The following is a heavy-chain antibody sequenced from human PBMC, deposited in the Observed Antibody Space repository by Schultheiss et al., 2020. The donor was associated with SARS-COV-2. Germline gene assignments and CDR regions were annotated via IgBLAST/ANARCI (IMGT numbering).Heavy chain of an antibody. J-gene: IGHJ4*02. CDR2: IFYSRSD. V-gene: IGHV4-59*08. CDR1: GDSINSDY. D-gene: IGHD6-19*01. Sequence: SETLSLTCTVSGDSINSDYWSWIRQSPGKGLEWIGYIFYSRSDNYNPSLESRVTMSVDTSKNQFSLRLTSVTAADTAVYYCARLYTSGPEFFFDFWGQGTRVTVSS. CDR3: ARLYTSGPEFFFDF.